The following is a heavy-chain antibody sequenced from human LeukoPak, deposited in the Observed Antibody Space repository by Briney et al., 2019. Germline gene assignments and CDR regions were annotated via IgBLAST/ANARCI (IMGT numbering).Heavy chain of an antibody. V-gene: IGHV3-74*01. CDR1: GLDSSSNW. D-gene: IGHD3-22*01. Sequence: GGLALCGTASGLDSSSNWMHGVRQAPGKGLVWVSRIKSDGSTNYADSVKGRFTISRDNAKNTLSLQMNSLRAEDTGVYYCARAPSEIGGYYPEYFRHWGQGTLVTVSS. CDR2: IKSDGST. J-gene: IGHJ1*01. CDR3: ARAPSEIGGYYPEYFRH.